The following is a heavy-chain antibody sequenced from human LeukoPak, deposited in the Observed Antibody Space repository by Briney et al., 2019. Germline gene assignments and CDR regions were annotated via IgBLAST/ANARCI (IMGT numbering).Heavy chain of an antibody. CDR2: IIPILGIA. CDR3: ARDFGMGVLSFDY. Sequence: SVKVSCKASGGTFSSYTISWVRQAPGQGLEWMGRIIPILGIANYAQKFQGRVTITADKSTSTAYMELSSLRSEDTAVYYCARDFGMGVLSFDYWGQGTLVTVSS. CDR1: GGTFSSYT. V-gene: IGHV1-69*04. J-gene: IGHJ4*02. D-gene: IGHD3-16*01.